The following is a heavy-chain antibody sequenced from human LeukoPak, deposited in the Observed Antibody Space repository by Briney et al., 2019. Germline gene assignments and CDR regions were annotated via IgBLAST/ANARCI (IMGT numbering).Heavy chain of an antibody. CDR3: ARHGEVMVRGVRGWYCEL. J-gene: IGHJ2*01. V-gene: IGHV5-51*01. Sequence: GESLKISCKGSGYSFTSYWIGWVRQMPGKGLGWMGIIYPGDSDTRYSPSFQGQVTISADQSISTAYLQWSSQKASDTSIYYCARHGEVMVRGVRGWYCELCGRGTLVSVSS. CDR1: GYSFTSYW. CDR2: IYPGDSDT. D-gene: IGHD3-10*01.